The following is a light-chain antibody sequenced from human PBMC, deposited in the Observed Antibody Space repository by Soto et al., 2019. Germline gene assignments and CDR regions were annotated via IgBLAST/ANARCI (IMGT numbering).Light chain of an antibody. V-gene: IGKV3D-15*01. CDR2: GAS. Sequence: DIIMTQSPPTLSLSPGERATISCRASHSLSSNLAWYQQKPGKPPRLFIYGASTRATGIPARFSGTGSATEFTLTISSLQSEDFAVYYCQQYTNWPYTFGQGTKLEIK. J-gene: IGKJ2*01. CDR3: QQYTNWPYT. CDR1: HSLSSN.